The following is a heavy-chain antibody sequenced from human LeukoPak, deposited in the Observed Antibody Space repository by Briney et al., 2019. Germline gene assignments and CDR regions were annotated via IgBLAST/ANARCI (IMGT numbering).Heavy chain of an antibody. CDR1: GGSISSYY. CDR2: IYYSGST. Sequence: SETLSLTCTVSGGSISSYYWSWLRQPPGQGLEWIGYIYYSGSTSYNPSLKSRVTISVDTSKNQFSLKLSSVTAADTAVYYCARVVPSNYDFGLERYYYYGMDVWGQGTTVTVSS. J-gene: IGHJ6*02. V-gene: IGHV4-59*01. D-gene: IGHD4-11*01. CDR3: ARVVPSNYDFGLERYYYYGMDV.